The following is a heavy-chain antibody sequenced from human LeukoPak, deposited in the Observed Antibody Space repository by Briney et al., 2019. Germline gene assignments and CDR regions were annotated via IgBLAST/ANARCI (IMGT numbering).Heavy chain of an antibody. CDR1: GFTFDDYA. Sequence: GGSLRLSCAASGFTFDDYAMHRVRQAPGKGLEWVSLISWDGGSTYYADSVKGRFPISRDNSKNSLYLQMNSLRAEDTALYYCAKVGYSSGWYYFDYWGQGTLVTVSS. CDR3: AKVGYSSGWYYFDY. D-gene: IGHD6-19*01. CDR2: ISWDGGST. V-gene: IGHV3-43D*03. J-gene: IGHJ4*02.